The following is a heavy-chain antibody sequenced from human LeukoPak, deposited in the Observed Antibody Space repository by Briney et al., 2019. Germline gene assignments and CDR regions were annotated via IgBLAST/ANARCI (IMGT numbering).Heavy chain of an antibody. CDR1: GGTFSSYA. D-gene: IGHD2-2*03. CDR2: IIPIFGTA. Sequence: SVKVSCKASGGTFSSYAISWVRQAPGQGLEWMGGIIPIFGTANYAQKFQDRVTITADESTSTAYMELSSLRSEDTAVYYCAREPGYCSSTSCDYWGQGTLVTVSS. J-gene: IGHJ4*02. V-gene: IGHV1-69*13. CDR3: AREPGYCSSTSCDY.